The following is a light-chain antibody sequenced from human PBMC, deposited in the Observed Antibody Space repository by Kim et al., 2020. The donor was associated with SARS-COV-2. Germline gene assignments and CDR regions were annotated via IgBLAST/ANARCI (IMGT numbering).Light chain of an antibody. V-gene: IGLV3-21*04. J-gene: IGLJ1*01. CDR1: NIGDKS. Sequence: APGKTARISWGGDNIGDKSVHWYRQKPCQAPLVVISYATDRPSGIPERFTGSNSGNSATLTIRRVEAGDEADYYCQVWDRSSDQYVFGTGTKVTVL. CDR3: QVWDRSSDQYV. CDR2: YAT.